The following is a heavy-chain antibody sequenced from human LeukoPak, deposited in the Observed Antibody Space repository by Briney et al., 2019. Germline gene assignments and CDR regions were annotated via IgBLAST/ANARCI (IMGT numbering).Heavy chain of an antibody. V-gene: IGHV3-23*01. J-gene: IGHJ4*02. CDR2: ISGSGGST. D-gene: IGHD3-22*01. CDR3: AKDSGYYDSSGYYYGYFDY. CDR1: GFTFSSYA. Sequence: GGSLRLSCAASGFTFSSYAMSWVRQVPGKGLEWVSGISGSGGSTYYADSVKGRFTISRDNSKNTLYLQMNSLRAEDTAVYYCAKDSGYYDSSGYYYGYFDYWGQGTLVTVSS.